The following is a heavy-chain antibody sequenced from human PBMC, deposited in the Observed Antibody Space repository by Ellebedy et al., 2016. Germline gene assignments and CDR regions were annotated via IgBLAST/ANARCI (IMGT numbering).Heavy chain of an antibody. CDR3: AKQAHRGYCSSTSCYGGMDV. D-gene: IGHD2-2*01. J-gene: IGHJ6*02. V-gene: IGHV3-23*01. CDR2: ISGSGGST. Sequence: GESLKISXAASGFTFSNFFMSWVRQAPGKGLEWVSAISGSGGSTYYADSVKGRFTISRDNSKNTLYLQMNSLRAEDTAVYYCAKQAHRGYCSSTSCYGGMDVWGQGTTVTVSS. CDR1: GFTFSNFF.